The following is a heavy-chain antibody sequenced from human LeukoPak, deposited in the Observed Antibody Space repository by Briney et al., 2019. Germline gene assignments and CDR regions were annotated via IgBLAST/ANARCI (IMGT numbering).Heavy chain of an antibody. Sequence: PSETLSLTCAVSGGSISSGGYLWSWIRQHPGKGLECIGHISYSGSTYYTPSLKSRVTISVDKSNNQYSLKLSSVTAADTAVYYCARADTYYYDSSGYFDYWGQGTLVTVSS. J-gene: IGHJ4*02. CDR3: ARADTYYYDSSGYFDY. D-gene: IGHD3-22*01. CDR1: GGSISSGGYL. CDR2: ISYSGST. V-gene: IGHV4-31*11.